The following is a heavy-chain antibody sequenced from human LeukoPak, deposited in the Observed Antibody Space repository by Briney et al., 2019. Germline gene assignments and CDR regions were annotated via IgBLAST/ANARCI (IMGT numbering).Heavy chain of an antibody. J-gene: IGHJ4*02. V-gene: IGHV3-33*01. CDR2: IWYDGSNK. Sequence: GGSLRLSCAASGLTFSSYGMHWVRQAPGKGLEWVAVIWYDGSNKYYADSVKGRFTISRDNSKNTLYLQMNSLRAEDTAVYYCARDHPADIVVVPAAMLDYWGQGTLVTVSS. CDR1: GLTFSSYG. CDR3: ARDHPADIVVVPAAMLDY. D-gene: IGHD2-2*01.